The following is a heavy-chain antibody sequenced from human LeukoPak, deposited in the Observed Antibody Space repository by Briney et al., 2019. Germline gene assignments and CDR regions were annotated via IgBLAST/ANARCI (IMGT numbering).Heavy chain of an antibody. CDR2: ISGSGGST. Sequence: GGSLRLSCAASGFTFNSYAMNWVRQAPGKGLEWVSAISGSGGSTYYADSVKGRFTISRDNAKNSLYLQMNSLRDEDTAVYYCARPEYSSSWYRVLDYWGQGTLVTVSS. CDR1: GFTFNSYA. J-gene: IGHJ4*02. D-gene: IGHD6-13*01. CDR3: ARPEYSSSWYRVLDY. V-gene: IGHV3-23*01.